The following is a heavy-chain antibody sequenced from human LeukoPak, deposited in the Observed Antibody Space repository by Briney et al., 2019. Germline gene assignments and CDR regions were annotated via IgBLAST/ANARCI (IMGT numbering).Heavy chain of an antibody. V-gene: IGHV1-2*02. Sequence: ASVKVSCKASGYTFTGYYMHWVRQAPGQGLEWMGWINPNSGGTNYAQKFQGRVTMTRDTSISTAYMELSRLRSDDTAVYYCARGGIRYYDSSEDPRGNWFDPWGQGTLVTVSS. CDR2: INPNSGGT. D-gene: IGHD3-22*01. CDR1: GYTFTGYY. CDR3: ARGGIRYYDSSEDPRGNWFDP. J-gene: IGHJ5*02.